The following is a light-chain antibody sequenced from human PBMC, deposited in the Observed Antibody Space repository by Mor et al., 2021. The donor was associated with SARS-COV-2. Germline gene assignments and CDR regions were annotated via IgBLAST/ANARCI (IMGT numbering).Light chain of an antibody. V-gene: IGKV3-20*01. Sequence: SQSVGSRYLAWYQQKPGQSPRLVMYGTSNRATGIPERFSGSGSGTDFTLTISRLEPEDFAVYYCQQYGGSPRTF. J-gene: IGKJ1*01. CDR2: GTS. CDR1: QSVGSRY. CDR3: QQYGGSPRT.